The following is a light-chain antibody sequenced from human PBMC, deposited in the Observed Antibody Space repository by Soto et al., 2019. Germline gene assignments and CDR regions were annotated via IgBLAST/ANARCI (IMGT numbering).Light chain of an antibody. J-gene: IGKJ4*01. V-gene: IGKV3-15*01. CDR2: GAS. CDR1: QSVSSN. CDR3: QEYNYWHPIT. Sequence: EVVMTQSPATLSVSPGERATLSCWASQSVSSNLAWYQQKPGQAPRLLIFGASTRAAGIPARFSGSGSGTEFTLTITSLQSEDSAVYYCQEYNYWHPITFGGGSNVDIK.